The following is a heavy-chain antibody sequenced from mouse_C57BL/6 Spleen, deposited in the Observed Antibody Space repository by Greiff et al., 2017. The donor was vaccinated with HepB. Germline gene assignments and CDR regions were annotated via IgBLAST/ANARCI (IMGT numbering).Heavy chain of an antibody. D-gene: IGHD1-1*01. Sequence: QVQLKESGPELVKPGASVKISCKASGYAFSSSWMNWVKQRPGKGLEWIGRIYPGDGDTNYNGKFKGKATLTADKSSSTAYMQLSSLTSEDSAVYFCARGIITTVVAHFDDWGQGTTLTVSS. V-gene: IGHV1-82*01. CDR1: GYAFSSSW. J-gene: IGHJ2*01. CDR3: ARGIITTVVAHFDD. CDR2: IYPGDGDT.